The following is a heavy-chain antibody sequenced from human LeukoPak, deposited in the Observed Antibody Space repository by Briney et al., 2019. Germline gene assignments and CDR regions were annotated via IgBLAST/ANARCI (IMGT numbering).Heavy chain of an antibody. V-gene: IGHV3-23*01. J-gene: IGHJ6*02. D-gene: IGHD2-15*01. Sequence: GGSLRLSCAASGFTFSNYAMSWVRQAPGKGLEGVASIIAGGGNKYYADSVKGWITISRDNSENTLYLQMNSLRAEDTAVYYCAKTLSSHFYYYGMDVWGQGTTVTVSS. CDR3: AKTLSSHFYYYGMDV. CDR1: GFTFSNYA. CDR2: IIAGGGNK.